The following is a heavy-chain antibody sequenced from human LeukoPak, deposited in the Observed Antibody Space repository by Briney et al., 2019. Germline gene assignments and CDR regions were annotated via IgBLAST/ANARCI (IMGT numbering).Heavy chain of an antibody. D-gene: IGHD2-2*01. Sequence: SETLSLTCTVSGGSISSSSYYWGWIRQPPGKWLEWIGSIYYSGRTYYNPPLKSRVTISIDTSKNQFTLKLTSVTAADTAVYYCGRHGCSGISCYFDYWGQGTLVTVSS. CDR3: GRHGCSGISCYFDY. J-gene: IGHJ4*02. V-gene: IGHV4-39*01. CDR2: IYYSGRT. CDR1: GGSISSSSYY.